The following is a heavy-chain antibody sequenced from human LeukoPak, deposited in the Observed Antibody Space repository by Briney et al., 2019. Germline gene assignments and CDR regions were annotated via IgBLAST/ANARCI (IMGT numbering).Heavy chain of an antibody. J-gene: IGHJ4*02. CDR2: ISAHNGNT. CDR1: GYTFTSYG. D-gene: IGHD3-10*01. V-gene: IGHV1-18*01. Sequence: GASVKVSCKASGYTFTSYGISWVRQAPGQGLEWMGWISAHNGNTNYAQKLQGRVTMTTDTSTSTAYMELRSLRSDDTAVYYCARDHRMVRGVMLGYWGQGTLVTVSS. CDR3: ARDHRMVRGVMLGY.